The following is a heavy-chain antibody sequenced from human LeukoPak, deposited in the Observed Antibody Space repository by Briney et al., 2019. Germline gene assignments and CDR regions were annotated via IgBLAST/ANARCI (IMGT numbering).Heavy chain of an antibody. CDR1: GFTFSSYW. CDR3: ARDRVEYYDFWSGYLGPD. V-gene: IGHV3-74*01. D-gene: IGHD3-3*01. Sequence: GGSLRLSCAASGFTFSSYWMHWVRQAPGKGLVWVSRINSDGSSTSYADSVKGRFTISRDNAKNTLYLQMNSLRAEDTAVYYCARDRVEYYDFWSGYLGPDWGQGTLVTVPS. J-gene: IGHJ4*02. CDR2: INSDGSST.